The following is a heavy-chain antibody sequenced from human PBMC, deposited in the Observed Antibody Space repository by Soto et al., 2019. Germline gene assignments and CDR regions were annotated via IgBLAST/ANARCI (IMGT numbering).Heavy chain of an antibody. J-gene: IGHJ5*02. D-gene: IGHD6-6*01. CDR2: LIPIFGAA. Sequence: QVQLVQSGAEVRKPGSSVKVSCKISGGTFTNYVISWLRQAPGQGLEWMGGLIPIFGAANLAQKFQGRVTITADESTSIVNMELSSLTSEDTAVYDCARGRSSPDFDPWGQGTLVTVSS. V-gene: IGHV1-69*01. CDR3: ARGRSSPDFDP. CDR1: GGTFTNYV.